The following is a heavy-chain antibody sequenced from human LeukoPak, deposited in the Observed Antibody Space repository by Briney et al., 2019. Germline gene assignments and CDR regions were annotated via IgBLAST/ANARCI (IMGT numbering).Heavy chain of an antibody. J-gene: IGHJ4*02. CDR3: AVIAAADPFDY. Sequence: GGSLRLSCAASGFTFSNYWMTWVRQAPGKGLEWVASLNQDGSEKYYVDSVKGRFTISRDNAKNSLYLQMNSLRAEDTAVYYCAVIAAADPFDYWGQGTLVTVSS. CDR1: GFTFSNYW. D-gene: IGHD6-13*01. CDR2: LNQDGSEK. V-gene: IGHV3-7*01.